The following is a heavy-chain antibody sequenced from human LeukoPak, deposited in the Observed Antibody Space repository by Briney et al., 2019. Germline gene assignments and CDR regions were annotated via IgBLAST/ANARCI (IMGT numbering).Heavy chain of an antibody. V-gene: IGHV4-59*01. CDR2: IHYSGST. CDR3: ARVRDRSSYFYDLDY. CDR1: GGSITSYY. D-gene: IGHD3-22*01. J-gene: IGHJ4*02. Sequence: SETLSLTCTVSGGSITSYYWSWIRQPPGKGLEWIGCIHYSGSTNYNPSLKSRVTISVDTSRNQFSLKLSSVTAADTAVYYCARVRDRSSYFYDLDYWGQGTLVTVSS.